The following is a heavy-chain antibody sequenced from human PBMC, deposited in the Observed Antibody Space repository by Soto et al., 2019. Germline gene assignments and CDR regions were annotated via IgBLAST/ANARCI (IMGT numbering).Heavy chain of an antibody. CDR1: GDSVSSDITS. V-gene: IGHV6-1*01. CDR2: TYYRSKWFH. CDR3: ARGNALDV. J-gene: IGHJ3*01. D-gene: IGHD3-10*01. Sequence: QGQLQQSGPGLVKPSQTLSLTCAISGDSVSSDITSWNWIRQSPSRGPDWVGRTYYRSKWFHDYAASVKSRITLNPDTSKNQYSLESNSMTPEDTAVYYCARGNALDVWGQGTVVTVSS.